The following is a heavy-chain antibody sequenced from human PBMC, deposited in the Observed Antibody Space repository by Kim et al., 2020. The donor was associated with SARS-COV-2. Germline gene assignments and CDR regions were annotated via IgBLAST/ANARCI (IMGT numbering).Heavy chain of an antibody. Sequence: GGSLRLSCTASGFTFGDYAMSWVRQAPGKGLEWVGFIRSKAYGGTTEYAASVKGRFTISRDDSKSIAYLQMNSLKTEDTAVYYCTRGKEDYGDYYGTEDPGGWPFDYWGQGTLVTVSS. J-gene: IGHJ4*02. CDR3: TRGKEDYGDYYGTEDPGGWPFDY. D-gene: IGHD4-17*01. CDR2: IRSKAYGGTT. V-gene: IGHV3-49*04. CDR1: GFTFGDYA.